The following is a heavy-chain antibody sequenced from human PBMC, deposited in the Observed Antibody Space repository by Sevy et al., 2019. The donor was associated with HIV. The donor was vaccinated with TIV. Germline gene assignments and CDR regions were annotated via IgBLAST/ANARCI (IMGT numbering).Heavy chain of an antibody. CDR3: GRKRHVGALPYS. D-gene: IGHD3-16*01. CDR1: GYTFTTYG. CDR2: INTYNRNT. J-gene: IGHJ4*02. Sequence: ASVKVSCKSSGYTFTTYGISWVRQAPGQGLEWMGWINTYNRNTIYTQKLQGRVTMTADTSTSTAYRELRSPRSDDTAVYCGGRKRHVGALPYSWGEGTLVTVSS. V-gene: IGHV1-18*01.